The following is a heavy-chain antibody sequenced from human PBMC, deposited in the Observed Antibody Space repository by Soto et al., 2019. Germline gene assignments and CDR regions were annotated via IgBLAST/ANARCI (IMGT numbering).Heavy chain of an antibody. CDR2: INHSGGT. D-gene: IGHD6-13*01. J-gene: IGHJ5*02. V-gene: IGHV4-34*01. Sequence: QVQLQQWGAGLLKPSETLSLTCAVYGGSFSGYYWSWIRQPPGKGLEWIGEINHSGGTNYKASLKSLLTISVHTSKTHLSLNLSSVTAAATAVYYCATGIAASGTFCFDPSGQGTLVTVSS. CDR1: GGSFSGYY. CDR3: ATGIAASGTFCFDP.